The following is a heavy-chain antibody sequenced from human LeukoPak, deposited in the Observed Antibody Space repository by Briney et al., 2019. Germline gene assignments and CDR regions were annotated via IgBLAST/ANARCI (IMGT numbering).Heavy chain of an antibody. CDR3: ARGYSHYYYGSGSSVDY. J-gene: IGHJ4*02. CDR1: GGSISSGPYY. D-gene: IGHD3-10*01. Sequence: SETLSLTCTVSGGSISSGPYYWSWIRQPPGKGLEWIGEINHSGSTNYNPSLKSRVTISVDTSKNQFSLKLSSVTAADTAVYYCARGYSHYYYGSGSSVDYWGQGTLVTVSS. CDR2: INHSGST. V-gene: IGHV4-39*07.